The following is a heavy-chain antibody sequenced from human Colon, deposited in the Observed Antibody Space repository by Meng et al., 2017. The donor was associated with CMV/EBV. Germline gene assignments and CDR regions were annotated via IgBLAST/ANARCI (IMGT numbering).Heavy chain of an antibody. Sequence: GGSLRLSCAVSGFTFTNYWMHWVRHSPGKGLEWVAVIPFDGNNEHYADSVKGRFTISRDPFKSAVYLQMNSLRPEDTAVYYCVRGGRLLYQMHSPDWGQGTLVTVSS. D-gene: IGHD3-10*01. J-gene: IGHJ4*02. CDR1: GFTFTNYW. CDR2: IPFDGNNE. V-gene: IGHV3-30*03. CDR3: VRGGRLLYQMHSPD.